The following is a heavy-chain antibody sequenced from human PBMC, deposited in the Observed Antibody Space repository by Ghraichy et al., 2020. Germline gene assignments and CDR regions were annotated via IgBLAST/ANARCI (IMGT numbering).Heavy chain of an antibody. J-gene: IGHJ4*02. CDR3: AKERLPYGSGTHDY. D-gene: IGHD3-10*01. Sequence: ETLSLTCAASGFTFSNYAMTWVRQAPGKGLRWVSGIGRSGGNTYYADSVKGRFSISRDNSKNTLYLQMNSLRAEDTAIYFCAKERLPYGSGTHDYWGQGTLVTVSS. CDR2: IGRSGGNT. V-gene: IGHV3-23*01. CDR1: GFTFSNYA.